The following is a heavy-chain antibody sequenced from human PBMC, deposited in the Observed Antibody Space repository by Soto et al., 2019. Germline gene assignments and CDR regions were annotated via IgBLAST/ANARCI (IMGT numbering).Heavy chain of an antibody. CDR2: IYYSGST. CDR1: GGSISSYY. Sequence: PSETLSLTCTVSGGSISSYYWSWIRQPPGKGLEWIGYIYYSGSTNYNPSLKSRVTISVDTSKNQFSLKLTSVTAADTAVYYCATGGYCSSGSCYSRWGQGTLVTVSS. J-gene: IGHJ1*01. CDR3: ATGGYCSSGSCYSR. D-gene: IGHD2-15*01. V-gene: IGHV4-59*08.